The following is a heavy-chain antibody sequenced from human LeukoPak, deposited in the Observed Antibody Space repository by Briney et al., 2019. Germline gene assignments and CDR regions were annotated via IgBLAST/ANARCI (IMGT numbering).Heavy chain of an antibody. D-gene: IGHD1-1*01. V-gene: IGHV1-8*01. CDR2: MNPNSGNT. CDR3: ARDPLGGRWNETDY. CDR1: GYTFTSYD. Sequence: ASVKVSCKASGYTFTSYDINWVRQATGQGLEWMGWMNPNSGNTGYAQKFQGRVTMTRDMSTSTVYMELSSLRSEDTAVYYCARDPLGGRWNETDYWGQGTLVTVSS. J-gene: IGHJ4*02.